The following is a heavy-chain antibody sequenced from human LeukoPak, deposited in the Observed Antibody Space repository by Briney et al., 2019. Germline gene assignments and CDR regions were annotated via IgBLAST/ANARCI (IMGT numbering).Heavy chain of an antibody. D-gene: IGHD3-16*02. CDR2: FDPEEGET. CDR1: GYTLTELS. J-gene: IGHJ3*02. CDR3: ATVSGYDYVWGSYRYAFDI. V-gene: IGHV1-24*01. Sequence: ASVKVSCKVSGYTLTELSMHWVRQAPGKGLDWMGGFDPEEGETIYAQKFQGRVTMTEDTSTDTAYMELSSLRSEDTAVYYCATVSGYDYVWGSYRYAFDIWGQGTMVTVSS.